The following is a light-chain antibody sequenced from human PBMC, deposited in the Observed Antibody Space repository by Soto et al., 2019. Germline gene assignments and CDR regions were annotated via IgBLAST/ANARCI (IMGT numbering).Light chain of an antibody. V-gene: IGKV2-24*01. CDR1: QSLVHGDGNTY. Sequence: DIVMTQTPLSSPVTLGQPASISCRSSQSLVHGDGNTYLSWLQQRPGQPPRLLIYMISNRFSGVPDRFSGSGAWTDFTLKISRVEAEDVGVYYCMQATQPYTFGQGTKLEIK. CDR3: MQATQPYT. J-gene: IGKJ2*01. CDR2: MIS.